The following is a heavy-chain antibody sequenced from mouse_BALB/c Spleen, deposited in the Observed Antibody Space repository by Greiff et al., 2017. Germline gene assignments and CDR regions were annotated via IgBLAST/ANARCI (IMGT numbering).Heavy chain of an antibody. Sequence: EVQGVESGTVLARPGASVKMSCKASGYSFTSYWMHWVKQRPGQGLEWIGAIYPGNSDTSYNQKFKGKAKLTAVTSASTAYMELSSLTNEDSAVYYCTRSLYYGNYEGFAYWGQGTLVTVSA. CDR2: IYPGNSDT. J-gene: IGHJ3*01. CDR3: TRSLYYGNYEGFAY. D-gene: IGHD2-1*01. V-gene: IGHV1-5*01. CDR1: GYSFTSYW.